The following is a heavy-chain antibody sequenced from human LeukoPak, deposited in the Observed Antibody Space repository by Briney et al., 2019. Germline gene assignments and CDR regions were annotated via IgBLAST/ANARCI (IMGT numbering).Heavy chain of an antibody. Sequence: GSLRLSCAASGFTVSSNYMSWVRQAPGKGLEWVSVIYSGGSTYYADSVKGRFTISRHNSKNTLYLQMNSLRAEDTAVYYCASRSSIWSGYQDTLYYFDSWGQGTLVTVSS. CDR1: GFTVSSNY. J-gene: IGHJ4*02. CDR3: ASRSSIWSGYQDTLYYFDS. V-gene: IGHV3-53*04. D-gene: IGHD3-3*01. CDR2: IYSGGST.